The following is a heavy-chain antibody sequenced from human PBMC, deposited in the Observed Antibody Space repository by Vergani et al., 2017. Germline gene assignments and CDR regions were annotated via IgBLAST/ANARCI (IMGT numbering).Heavy chain of an antibody. CDR3: ARASGHGDYDALDI. Sequence: EVQLVESGGGLVQPGVSLRLSCAASGFMFSNYWMNWVRRAPGKGLEWVANIKQDGSEKYYVDSVRGRFTISRDNAKNSLYLQMNSLRAEDTAVYHCARASGHGDYDALDIWGQGTMVTVSS. J-gene: IGHJ3*02. CDR1: GFMFSNYW. CDR2: IKQDGSEK. D-gene: IGHD4-17*01. V-gene: IGHV3-7*01.